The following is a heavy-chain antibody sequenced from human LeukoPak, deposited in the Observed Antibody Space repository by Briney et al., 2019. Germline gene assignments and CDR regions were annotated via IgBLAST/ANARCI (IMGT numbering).Heavy chain of an antibody. CDR2: ISSSSSSI. V-gene: IGHV3-48*02. CDR1: GFTFSTYS. Sequence: GESLRLSCAASGFTFSTYSMNWVRQAPGKGLEWVTYISSSSSSIYYADSVKGRFTISRDNAKNSLYLQMNSLRDEDTAVYYCARDNVWAFDIWGQGTMVTVTS. J-gene: IGHJ3*02. D-gene: IGHD2-8*01. CDR3: ARDNVWAFDI.